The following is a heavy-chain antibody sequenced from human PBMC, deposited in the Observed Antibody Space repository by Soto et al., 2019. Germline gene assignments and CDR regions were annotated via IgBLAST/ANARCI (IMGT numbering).Heavy chain of an antibody. Sequence: ASVKVSCKTSGYTFTGHYIHWVRQAPQQGPEWMGEIGPESGATRSSEEFRGRATMTMDTSITTVYMELRNLSPDDTAVYYCGRGRSGQIVIFYWGQGTPVTVSS. D-gene: IGHD1-26*01. J-gene: IGHJ4*02. V-gene: IGHV1-2*02. CDR1: GYTFTGHY. CDR2: IGPESGAT. CDR3: GRGRSGQIVIFY.